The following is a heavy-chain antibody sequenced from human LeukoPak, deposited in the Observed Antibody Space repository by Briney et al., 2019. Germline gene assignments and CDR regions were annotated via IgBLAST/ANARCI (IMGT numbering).Heavy chain of an antibody. J-gene: IGHJ4*02. Sequence: PGLSLRLLRASSGYRFSNYWKHWVRQAPGKGLVWVTRMNSDGSATYYADSVQGRFTIPRDNAKNTLYLQMNSLRAEDTAMYFCAKGPKYFDSWGQGTLVTVSS. CDR1: GYRFSNYW. CDR2: MNSDGSAT. V-gene: IGHV3-74*01. CDR3: AKGPKYFDS.